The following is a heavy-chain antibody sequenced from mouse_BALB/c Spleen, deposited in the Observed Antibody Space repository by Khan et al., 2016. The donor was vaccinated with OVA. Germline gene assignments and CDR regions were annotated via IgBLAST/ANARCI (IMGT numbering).Heavy chain of an antibody. Sequence: VQLQESGPGLVAPSQSLSITCTISGFSLTNYGVHWVRQPPGKGLEWLVVIWSDGSKTYNSDLKSRLSISKDNSKSQVFLKMNSLQTDDTAMYYCARQPYYHYYVMDYWGQGTSVTVSS. CDR1: GFSLTNYG. J-gene: IGHJ4*01. V-gene: IGHV2-6-1*01. D-gene: IGHD2-10*01. CDR2: IWSDGSK. CDR3: ARQPYYHYYVMDY.